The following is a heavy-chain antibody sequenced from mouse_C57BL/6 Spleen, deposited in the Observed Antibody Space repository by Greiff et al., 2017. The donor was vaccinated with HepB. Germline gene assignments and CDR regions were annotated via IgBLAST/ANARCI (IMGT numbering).Heavy chain of an antibody. D-gene: IGHD2-4*01. CDR3: TRCDYDEYYFDY. V-gene: IGHV1-15*01. J-gene: IGHJ2*01. CDR1: GYTFTDYE. CDR2: IDPETGGT. Sequence: QVHVKQSGAELVRPGASVTLSCKASGYTFTDYEMHWVKQTPVHGLEWIGAIDPETGGTAYNQKFKGKAILTADKSSSTAYMELRSLTAEDSAVYYCTRCDYDEYYFDYWGQGTTLTVSS.